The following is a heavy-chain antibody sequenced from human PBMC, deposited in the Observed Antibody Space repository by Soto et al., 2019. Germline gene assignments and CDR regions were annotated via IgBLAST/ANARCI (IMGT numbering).Heavy chain of an antibody. CDR2: IYYSGST. Sequence: SETLSLTCTVSDGSVSSGDYYWSWIRQPPGKGLEWIGYIYYSGSTYYNPSLKSRVTISVDTSKNQFSLKLSSVTAADTAEYYCARNWEYSSGRHFYSYGRDPGGQGTTVTVS. D-gene: IGHD6-25*01. CDR1: DGSVSSGDYY. J-gene: IGHJ6*02. CDR3: ARNWEYSSGRHFYSYGRDP. V-gene: IGHV4-30-4*01.